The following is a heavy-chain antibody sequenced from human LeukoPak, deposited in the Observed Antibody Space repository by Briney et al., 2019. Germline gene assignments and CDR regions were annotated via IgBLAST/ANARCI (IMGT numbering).Heavy chain of an antibody. Sequence: GGSLRLSCAASGFSFSDQYMDWVRQAPGKGLEWVGLTRNNANSYTTEYAASAKGRFTISRDDSRNSLFLQMNSLKTEDTAVYYCVTYYFDSSGYYHDYWGQGTLVTVSS. CDR1: GFSFSDQY. CDR2: TRNNANSYTT. D-gene: IGHD3-22*01. V-gene: IGHV3-72*01. J-gene: IGHJ4*02. CDR3: VTYYFDSSGYYHDY.